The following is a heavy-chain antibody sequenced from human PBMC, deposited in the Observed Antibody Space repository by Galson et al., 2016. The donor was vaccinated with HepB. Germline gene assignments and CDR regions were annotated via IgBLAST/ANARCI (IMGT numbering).Heavy chain of an antibody. CDR2: ISATGIRT. CDR3: VRGIDP. V-gene: IGHV3-11*01. J-gene: IGHJ5*02. CDR1: GFTFTDYY. Sequence: SLRLSCAASGFTFTDYYMSWIRQALGKGLEWLSYISATGIRTYYADSVKGRFTISRDNTKNSLYLQMNSLRVEDTAVYYCVRGIDPWGQGTLVTVSS.